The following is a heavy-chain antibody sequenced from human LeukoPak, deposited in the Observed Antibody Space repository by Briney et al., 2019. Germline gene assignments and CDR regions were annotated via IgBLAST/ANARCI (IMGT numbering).Heavy chain of an antibody. CDR1: GGTFSSYA. Sequence: SVKVSCKASGGTFSSYAISRVRQAPGQGLEWMGGIIPIFGTANYAQKFQGRVTITADESTSTAYMELSSLRSEDTAVYYCASPRDSSGYYYPMDYWGQGTLVTVSS. J-gene: IGHJ4*02. V-gene: IGHV1-69*13. CDR2: IIPIFGTA. D-gene: IGHD3-22*01. CDR3: ASPRDSSGYYYPMDY.